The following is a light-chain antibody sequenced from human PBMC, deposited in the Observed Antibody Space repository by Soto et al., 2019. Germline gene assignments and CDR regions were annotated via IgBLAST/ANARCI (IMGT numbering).Light chain of an antibody. Sequence: QSALTQPASVSGSPGQSITISCTGTSSDFGGYNYVSWYQQHPGTAPKLMIYDVSNRPSGVSNRFSGSKSGNTASLTISGLQAEDEADYYCSSYTSSSTLYVFGTGTKVTV. CDR2: DVS. CDR1: SSDFGGYNY. J-gene: IGLJ1*01. CDR3: SSYTSSSTLYV. V-gene: IGLV2-14*01.